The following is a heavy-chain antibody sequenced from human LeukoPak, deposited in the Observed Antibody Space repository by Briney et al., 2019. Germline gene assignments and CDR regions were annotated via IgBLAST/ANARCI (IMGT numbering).Heavy chain of an antibody. CDR1: GGSISSYY. D-gene: IGHD6-19*01. CDR2: IYYSGST. J-gene: IGHJ4*02. CDR3: ARVDSSGWPRGYYFDY. V-gene: IGHV4-59*12. Sequence: KTSETLSLTCTVSGGSISSYYWSWIRQPPGKGLEWIGYIYYSGSTNYNPSLKSRVTISVDTSKNQFSLKLSSVTAADTAVYYCARVDSSGWPRGYYFDYWGQGTLVTVSS.